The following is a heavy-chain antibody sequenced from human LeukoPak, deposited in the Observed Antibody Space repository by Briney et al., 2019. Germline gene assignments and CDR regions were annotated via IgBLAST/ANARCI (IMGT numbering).Heavy chain of an antibody. J-gene: IGHJ4*02. CDR1: GYTFTGYY. CDR3: ARTHKFTMVRGVIISRGFSPKDQRYYFDY. CDR2: INPNSGGT. Sequence: ASVKVSCKASGYTFTGYYMHWVRQAPGQGLEWMGWINPNSGGTNYAQKFQGRVTMTRDTSISTAYMELSRLRSDDTAVYYCARTHKFTMVRGVIISRGFSPKDQRYYFDYWGQGTLVTVSS. V-gene: IGHV1-2*02. D-gene: IGHD3-10*01.